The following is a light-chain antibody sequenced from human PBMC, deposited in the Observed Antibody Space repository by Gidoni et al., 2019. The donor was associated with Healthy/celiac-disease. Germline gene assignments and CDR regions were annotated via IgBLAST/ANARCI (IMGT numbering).Light chain of an antibody. CDR2: AAS. V-gene: IGKV1-39*01. Sequence: DIQMTQTPSSLSASVGDRVTITCRASQCISSYLNWYQQKPGKPPKLLIYAASSLQSGDPSTCSGSGSGTDVTLTISSLQPEDFATYFCQQSYSTPPYTFGQGTKLEIK. CDR3: QQSYSTPPYT. CDR1: QCISSY. J-gene: IGKJ2*01.